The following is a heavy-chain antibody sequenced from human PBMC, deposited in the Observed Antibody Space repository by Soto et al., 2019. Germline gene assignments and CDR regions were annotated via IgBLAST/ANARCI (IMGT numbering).Heavy chain of an antibody. Sequence: QVQLVESGGDEDQPGRSQRLSCAASGFTFSAYALHWVRQAPGTGLEWVATVSYGDSNKYYADSVKGRFTISRDNSKKTLFLQMNSLKVEDTAIYYCARSCFYGSGILYFYGVDVW. CDR2: VSYGDSNK. V-gene: IGHV3-30-3*01. D-gene: IGHD3-10*01. CDR1: GFTFSAYA. CDR3: ARSCFYGSGILYFYGVDV. J-gene: IGHJ6*01.